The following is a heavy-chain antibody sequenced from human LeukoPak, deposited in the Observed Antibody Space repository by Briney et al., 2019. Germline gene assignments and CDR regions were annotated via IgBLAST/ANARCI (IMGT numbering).Heavy chain of an antibody. CDR2: VYPGDSDT. CDR1: GYSFTNYW. CDR3: ARATSIAVPGMFDY. Sequence: GESLKISCKGSGYSFTNYWIAWVRQMPGKGLEWRGIVYPGDSDTRYSPSFQGHVTISADKSISTAYLQWSSLRAWDAAMYYCARATSIAVPGMFDYWGQGTLVTVS. D-gene: IGHD6-19*01. V-gene: IGHV5-51*01. J-gene: IGHJ4*02.